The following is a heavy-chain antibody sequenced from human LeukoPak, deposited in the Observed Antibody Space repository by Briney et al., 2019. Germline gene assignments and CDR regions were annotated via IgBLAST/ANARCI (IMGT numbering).Heavy chain of an antibody. J-gene: IGHJ4*02. V-gene: IGHV4-61*01. D-gene: IGHD6-19*01. Sequence: PSETLSLTCIVSGGSVSSGSYYWSWIRQPPGKGLEWIAYIYYSGSTNYNPSLTSRVTISVDTSKNQFSLKLSSVTAADTAVYYCARGTYSSHYFDYWGQGTLVTVSS. CDR1: GGSVSSGSYY. CDR2: IYYSGST. CDR3: ARGTYSSHYFDY.